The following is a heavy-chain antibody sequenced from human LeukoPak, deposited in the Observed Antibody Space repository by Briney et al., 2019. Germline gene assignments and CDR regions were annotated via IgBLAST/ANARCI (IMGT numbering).Heavy chain of an antibody. CDR2: INPNGDST. J-gene: IGHJ6*03. V-gene: IGHV3-64*01. Sequence: GGSLRLSCAASGFTFSSSSMQWIRQAPGKGLAFVSAINPNGDSTTYANSVKGRFTVSRDNSKNTQYLQMGSLRAEDMAVYYCARERSYYYMDVWGKGTTVTVSS. CDR3: ARERSYYYMDV. CDR1: GFTFSSSS.